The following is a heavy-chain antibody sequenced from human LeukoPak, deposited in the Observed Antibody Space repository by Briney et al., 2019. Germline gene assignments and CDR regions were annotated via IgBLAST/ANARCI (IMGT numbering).Heavy chain of an antibody. CDR1: GYTFTGYY. V-gene: IGHV1-2*02. D-gene: IGHD4-17*01. Sequence: ASVKVSCTASGYTFTGYYMHWVRQAPGQGLEWMGWINPNSGGTNYAQKFQGRVTMTRDTSISTVYMELSRLRSYDTAVYYCAREDYGDRRYSNWGQGALVTVSS. J-gene: IGHJ4*02. CDR3: AREDYGDRRYSN. CDR2: INPNSGGT.